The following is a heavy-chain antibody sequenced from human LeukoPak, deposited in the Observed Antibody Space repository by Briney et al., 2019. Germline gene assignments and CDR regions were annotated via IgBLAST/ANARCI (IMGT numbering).Heavy chain of an antibody. V-gene: IGHV4-39*01. CDR2: IYYSGST. CDR1: GGSVSSSSYY. CDR3: ARVQYYYDSSGYYSGYYYYYMDV. D-gene: IGHD3-22*01. Sequence: PSETLSLTCTVSGGSVSSSSYYWGWIRQPPGKRLEWIGSIYYSGSTYYNPSLKSRVTISVDTSKNQSSLKLSSVTAADTAVYYCARVQYYYDSSGYYSGYYYYYMDVWGKGTTVTVSS. J-gene: IGHJ6*03.